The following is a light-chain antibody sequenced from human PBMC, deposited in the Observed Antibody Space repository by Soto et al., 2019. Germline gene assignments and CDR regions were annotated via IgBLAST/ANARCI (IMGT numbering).Light chain of an antibody. CDR1: SSNIGNHF. V-gene: IGLV1-51*01. Sequence: QSVLTQPPSVSAAPGQKVTISCSGSSSNIGNHFVSWYQQVPGTAPKLLIYDSNRRPSGIPDRFSGSKSGTSTTLVITGLQTGDEADYYCGTWDSSLSAEVFGGGTQLTVL. CDR2: DSN. CDR3: GTWDSSLSAEV. J-gene: IGLJ3*02.